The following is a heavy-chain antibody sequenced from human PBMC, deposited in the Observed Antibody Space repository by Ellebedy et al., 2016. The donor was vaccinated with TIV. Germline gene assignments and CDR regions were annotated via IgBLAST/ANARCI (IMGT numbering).Heavy chain of an antibody. V-gene: IGHV1-8*01. CDR3: ARGVRGFSPYGLVDF. D-gene: IGHD5-12*01. CDR2: MNPTIDDT. Sequence: AASVKVSCKASGYAFTSHDINWVRQATGQGLEWMGWMNPTIDDTGSAQKFQGRLTMTRNTSISAAYMELSSLRSEDTAVYYCARGVRGFSPYGLVDFWGQGTQVTVSS. J-gene: IGHJ4*02. CDR1: GYAFTSHD.